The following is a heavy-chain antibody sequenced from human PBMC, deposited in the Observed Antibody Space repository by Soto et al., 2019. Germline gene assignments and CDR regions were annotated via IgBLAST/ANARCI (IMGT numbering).Heavy chain of an antibody. CDR2: IYSGGST. D-gene: IGHD2-2*01. CDR3: ASPHGYCSSTSCYSFDY. V-gene: IGHV3-66*01. J-gene: IGHJ4*02. CDR1: GFTVSSNY. Sequence: EVQLVESGGGLVQPGGSLRLSCAASGFTVSSNYMSWVRQAPGKGLEWVSVIYSGGSTYYADSVKGRFTISRDNSKNTLYLQMSSLRAEDTAVYYCASPHGYCSSTSCYSFDYWGQGTLVTVSS.